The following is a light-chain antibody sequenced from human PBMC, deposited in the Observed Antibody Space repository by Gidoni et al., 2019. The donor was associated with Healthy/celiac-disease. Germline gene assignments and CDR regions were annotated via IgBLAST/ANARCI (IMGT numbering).Light chain of an antibody. CDR1: QSVSSN. V-gene: IGKV3-15*01. CDR2: GAS. Sequence: EIVMTQSPATLSVSPGERATLSCRASQSVSSNLVWYQQKPGQAPRLLIYGASTRATGIPARFSGSGSGTDFTLTISSLQSEDFAVYYCQQYNDWPPLVTFGQGTRLEIK. CDR3: QQYNDWPPLVT. J-gene: IGKJ5*01.